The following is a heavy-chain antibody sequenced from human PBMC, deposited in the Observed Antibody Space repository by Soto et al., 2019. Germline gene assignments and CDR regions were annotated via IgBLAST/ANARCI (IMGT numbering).Heavy chain of an antibody. CDR1: GFSLTTTGVG. Sequence: SGPTLVNPTQTLTLTCTFSGFSLTTTGVGVGWIRQPPGKALEWLALIYWNDDRRYSPSLKSRLTITKDTSKNQVVLTMTNVDPVDTATYYCAHRARRTNSQQFDPWGQGTLVTVSS. V-gene: IGHV2-5*01. D-gene: IGHD1-7*01. CDR2: IYWNDDR. J-gene: IGHJ5*02. CDR3: AHRARRTNSQQFDP.